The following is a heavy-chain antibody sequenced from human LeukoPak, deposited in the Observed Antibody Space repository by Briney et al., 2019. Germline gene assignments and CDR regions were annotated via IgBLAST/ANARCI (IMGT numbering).Heavy chain of an antibody. CDR3: ARGRHWNYWSNLNWFDP. D-gene: IGHD1-7*01. CDR1: GGSISNTHYY. CDR2: INHSGST. Sequence: SETLSLTCTVSGGSISNTHYYWGWIRQPPGKGLEWIGEINHSGSTNYNPSLKSRVTISVDTSKNQFSLKLSSVTAADTAVYYCARGRHWNYWSNLNWFDPWGQGTLVTVSS. J-gene: IGHJ5*02. V-gene: IGHV4-39*07.